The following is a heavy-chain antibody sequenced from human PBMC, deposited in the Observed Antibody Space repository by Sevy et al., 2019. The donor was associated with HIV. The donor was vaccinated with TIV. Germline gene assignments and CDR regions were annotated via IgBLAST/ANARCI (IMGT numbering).Heavy chain of an antibody. V-gene: IGHV4-34*01. CDR3: ARLGGYGSSWYGGNYYMDV. Sequence: SETLSLTCAVYGGSFSGYYWSGIRQPPRKGLEWIGEINHSRSTNYNPSLKSRVTISVDTSKNQFSLKLSSVTAADTAVYYCARLGGYGSSWYGGNYYMDVWGKGTTVTVSS. J-gene: IGHJ6*03. CDR1: GGSFSGYY. CDR2: INHSRST. D-gene: IGHD6-13*01.